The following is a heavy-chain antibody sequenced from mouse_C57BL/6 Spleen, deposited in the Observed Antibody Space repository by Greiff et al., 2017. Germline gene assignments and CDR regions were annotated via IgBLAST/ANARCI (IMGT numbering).Heavy chain of an antibody. J-gene: IGHJ1*03. CDR3: ARDYSNFHWYFDV. D-gene: IGHD2-5*01. Sequence: QVQLQQPGAELVRPGSSVKLSCKASGYTFTSYWMHWVKQRPIQGLEWIGNIDPSDSETHYNQKFKDKATLTVDKSSSTAYMQLSSLTSEDSAVYYCARDYSNFHWYFDVWGTGTTVTVSS. CDR2: IDPSDSET. V-gene: IGHV1-52*01. CDR1: GYTFTSYW.